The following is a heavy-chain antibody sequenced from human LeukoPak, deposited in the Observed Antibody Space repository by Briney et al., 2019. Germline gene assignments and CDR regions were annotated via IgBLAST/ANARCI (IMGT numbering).Heavy chain of an antibody. Sequence: PSETLSLTCTVSGGSISKYYWSWNRQSPGKGLEWIGYVYYSGSTIYNPSLKSRVAISVDTSKNQFSLNLTSVTAADTAVYFCTRSRSINYGDYGWFFYWGQGTLVTVS. CDR2: VYYSGST. CDR1: GGSISKYY. CDR3: TRSRSINYGDYGWFFY. V-gene: IGHV4-59*08. D-gene: IGHD4-17*01. J-gene: IGHJ4*02.